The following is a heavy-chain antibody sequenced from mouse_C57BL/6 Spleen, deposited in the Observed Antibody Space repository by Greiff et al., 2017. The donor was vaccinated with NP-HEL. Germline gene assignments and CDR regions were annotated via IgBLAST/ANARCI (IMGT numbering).Heavy chain of an antibody. J-gene: IGHJ4*01. CDR3: ARRNYGNLYYYAMDY. V-gene: IGHV1-50*01. CDR1: GYTFTSYW. CDR2: IDPSDSYT. D-gene: IGHD2-1*01. Sequence: VQLQQPGAELVKPGASVKLSCKASGYTFTSYWMQWVKQRPGQGLEWIGEIDPSDSYTNYNQKFKGKATLTVDTSSSTAYMQRSSLTSEDSAVYYCARRNYGNLYYYAMDYWGQGTSVTVSS.